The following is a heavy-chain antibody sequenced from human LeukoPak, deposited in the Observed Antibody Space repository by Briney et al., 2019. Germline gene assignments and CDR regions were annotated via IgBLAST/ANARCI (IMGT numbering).Heavy chain of an antibody. D-gene: IGHD3-16*02. Sequence: GGSLRLSCAASGFTFSSYWMSWVRQAPGKGLEWVANIKQDGSEKYYVDSVKGRFTISRDNAKNSLYLQMNSLRAEDTAVYYCARLVDDYVWGSYHHYGMDVWGQGTTVTVSS. CDR2: IKQDGSEK. CDR3: ARLVDDYVWGSYHHYGMDV. V-gene: IGHV3-7*01. J-gene: IGHJ6*02. CDR1: GFTFSSYW.